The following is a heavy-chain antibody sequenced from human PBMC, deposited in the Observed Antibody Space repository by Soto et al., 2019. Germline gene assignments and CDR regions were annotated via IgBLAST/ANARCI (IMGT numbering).Heavy chain of an antibody. V-gene: IGHV4-34*01. CDR2: INHSGST. CDR3: ARSRWVTAIRWVYYYGMDV. J-gene: IGHJ6*02. CDR1: GGSFSGYY. D-gene: IGHD2-21*02. Sequence: SETLSLTCAVYGGSFSGYYWSWIRQPPGKGLEWIGEINHSGSTNYNPSLKSRVTISVDTSKNQFSLKLSSVTAADTAVYYCARSRWVTAIRWVYYYGMDVWGQGTTVTAP.